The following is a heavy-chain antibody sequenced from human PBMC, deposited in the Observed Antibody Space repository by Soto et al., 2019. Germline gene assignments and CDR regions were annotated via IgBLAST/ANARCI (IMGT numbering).Heavy chain of an antibody. CDR3: ARDRLGSSWAFDY. J-gene: IGHJ4*02. Sequence: ASVKVSCKASGYTFTGYYMHWVRQAPGQGLEWMGWINPNSGGTNYAQKFQGWVTMTRDTSISTAYMELSRLRSDDTAVYYCARDRLGSSWAFDYWGLGTLVTVSS. V-gene: IGHV1-2*04. CDR1: GYTFTGYY. CDR2: INPNSGGT. D-gene: IGHD6-13*01.